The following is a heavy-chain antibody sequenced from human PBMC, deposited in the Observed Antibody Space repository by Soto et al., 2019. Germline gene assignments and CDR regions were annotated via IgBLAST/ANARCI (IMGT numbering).Heavy chain of an antibody. CDR3: ARRTLGSAIGIGDY. V-gene: IGHV1-18*01. J-gene: IGHJ4*02. Sequence: ASVKVSCKTSGYTFTMYGISWVRQSPGQGLEWLGWITADNGDTKYAQKVQDRVTVTMDTSTTTVYMEMSSLTSDDTAVYYCARRTLGSAIGIGDYWGQGTLVTVSS. CDR2: ITADNGDT. CDR1: GYTFTMYG. D-gene: IGHD7-27*01.